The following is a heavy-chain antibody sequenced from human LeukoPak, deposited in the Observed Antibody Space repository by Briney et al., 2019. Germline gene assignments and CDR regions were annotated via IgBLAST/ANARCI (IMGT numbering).Heavy chain of an antibody. J-gene: IGHJ4*02. Sequence: PGGSLRLSCAASGFTFSTYAMHWVRQAPGKGLEWVAVISYDGSNKYYADSVKGRFTISRDNSRNTVYLQMNSLTVEDTAVYYCVRPPNTYGYTYFDQWGQGSLATVSS. CDR3: VRPPNTYGYTYFDQ. V-gene: IGHV3-30*04. CDR2: ISYDGSNK. CDR1: GFTFSTYA. D-gene: IGHD5-18*01.